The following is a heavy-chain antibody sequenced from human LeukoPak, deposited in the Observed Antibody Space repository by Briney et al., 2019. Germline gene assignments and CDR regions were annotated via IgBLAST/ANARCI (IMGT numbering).Heavy chain of an antibody. J-gene: IGHJ4*02. CDR1: GFAFSDYS. Sequence: GGSLRLSCAASGFAFSDYSMNWVRQAPGKGLEWIANTRGSGSGMGSGSYYAGAVQGRFAISRDNAKNSLYLQMNSLRAEDTAFYYCARDDNRGFDYWGQGALVTVSS. V-gene: IGHV3-21*05. CDR2: TRGSGSGMGSGS. D-gene: IGHD7-27*01. CDR3: ARDDNRGFDY.